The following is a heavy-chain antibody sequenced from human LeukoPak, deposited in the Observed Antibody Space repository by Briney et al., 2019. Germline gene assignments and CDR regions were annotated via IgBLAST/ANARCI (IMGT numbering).Heavy chain of an antibody. CDR1: GGSISFYF. CDR3: AGGSVEARNYYYYMDV. J-gene: IGHJ6*03. D-gene: IGHD3-10*01. CDR2: ISYIGST. V-gene: IGHV4-59*01. Sequence: SETLSLTCTVSGGSISFYFWTWIRQPPGKGLEWIGYISYIGSTNYNPSLKSRVTMSVDTSKNQFSLKLSSVTAADTAVYYCAGGSVEARNYYYYMDVWGKGTTVTVSS.